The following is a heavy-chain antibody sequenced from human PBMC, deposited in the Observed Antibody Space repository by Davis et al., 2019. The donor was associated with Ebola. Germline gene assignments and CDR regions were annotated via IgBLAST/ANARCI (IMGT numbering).Heavy chain of an antibody. CDR2: TTHSGST. Sequence: PSETLSLTCAVYGGSLNNYYWSWIRQPPGKGLEWIGETTHSGSTNYKPSLKSRVTISVDTSKNQFSLRLRSVTAADTAIYYCARLKWRKAYYVAPDVWGRGTTVTVSS. CDR3: ARLKWRKAYYVAPDV. V-gene: IGHV4-34*01. J-gene: IGHJ6*04. CDR1: GGSLNNYY. D-gene: IGHD3-10*02.